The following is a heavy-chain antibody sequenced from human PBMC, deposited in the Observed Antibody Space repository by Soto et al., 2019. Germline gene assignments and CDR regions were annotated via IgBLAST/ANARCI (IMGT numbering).Heavy chain of an antibody. CDR1: GYTFTGYA. V-gene: IGHV1-3*01. Sequence: ASVKVSCKASGYTFTGYAIHWVRQAPGQRLEWMGWINGGNGDTRYSQNFQGRVTITRETSASTAYMELTSLGSEDTAVYHCARGYCSSTSCQYYFDYWGQGTPVTVSS. CDR3: ARGYCSSTSCQYYFDY. CDR2: INGGNGDT. D-gene: IGHD2-2*01. J-gene: IGHJ4*02.